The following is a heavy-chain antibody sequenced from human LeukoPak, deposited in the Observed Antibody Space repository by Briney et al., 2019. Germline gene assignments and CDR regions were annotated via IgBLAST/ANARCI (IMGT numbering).Heavy chain of an antibody. Sequence: SQTLSLTCAISGDSVSSNSVTWNWIRRSPSRGLEWLGRTYYRSTWYNDYAVSVRGRITVNPDTSKNQFSLHLNSVTPEDTAVYYCARRLTQYDCFDPWGQGILVTVSS. D-gene: IGHD2-2*01. J-gene: IGHJ5*02. V-gene: IGHV6-1*01. CDR3: ARRLTQYDCFDP. CDR2: TYYRSTWYN. CDR1: GDSVSSNSVT.